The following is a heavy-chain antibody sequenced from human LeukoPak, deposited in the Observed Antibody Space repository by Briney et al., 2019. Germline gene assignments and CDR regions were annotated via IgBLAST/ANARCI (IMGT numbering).Heavy chain of an antibody. CDR2: INPNSGGT. Sequence: ASVKVSCKASGYTFTSYGISWVRQAPGQGLEWMGWINPNSGGTNYAQKFQGRVTMTRDTSISTAYMELSRLRSDDTAVYYCARSSEGDYWGQGTLVTVPS. CDR3: ARSSEGDY. CDR1: GYTFTSYG. J-gene: IGHJ4*02. V-gene: IGHV1-2*02. D-gene: IGHD2-15*01.